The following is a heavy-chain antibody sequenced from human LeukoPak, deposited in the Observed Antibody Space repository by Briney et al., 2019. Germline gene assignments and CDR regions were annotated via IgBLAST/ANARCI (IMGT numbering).Heavy chain of an antibody. CDR1: GFTFSSYG. CDR3: AKDRSGYYNFWSGYYGTYGMDV. D-gene: IGHD3-3*01. CDR2: ISYDGSNK. J-gene: IGHJ6*02. Sequence: GGSLRLSCAASGFTFSSYGIHWVRQAPGKGLEWVAVISYDGSNKYYADSVKGRFTISRDNSKNTLYLQMDSLRAEDTAVYYCAKDRSGYYNFWSGYYGTYGMDVWGQGTTVTVSS. V-gene: IGHV3-30*18.